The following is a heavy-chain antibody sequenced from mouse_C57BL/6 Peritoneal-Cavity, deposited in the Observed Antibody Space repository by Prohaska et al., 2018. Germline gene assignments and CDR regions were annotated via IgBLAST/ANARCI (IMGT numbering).Heavy chain of an antibody. CDR3: TSAYNGAY. J-gene: IGHJ3*01. V-gene: IGHV1-59*01. CDR2: IDPSDSYT. D-gene: IGHD2-10*01. Sequence: QRPGQGLEWIGVIDPSDSYTNYNQKFKGKATLTVDTSSSTADMHLRSLTSEDSVVYYFTSAYNGAYWGQGTRVTVSA.